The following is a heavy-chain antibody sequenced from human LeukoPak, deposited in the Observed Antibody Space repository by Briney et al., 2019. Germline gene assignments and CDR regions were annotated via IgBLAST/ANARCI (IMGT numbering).Heavy chain of an antibody. CDR2: ISSSSSYI. D-gene: IGHD3-10*01. V-gene: IGHV3-21*01. Sequence: PGGSLSLSCAASGFTFSSYSMNWVRQAPGKGLEWVSSISSSSSYIYYADSVKGRFTISRDNAKSSLYLQMNSLRAEDTALYYCASVDYYGSGNYYNDVDYWGQGTLVTVSS. CDR3: ASVDYYGSGNYYNDVDY. CDR1: GFTFSSYS. J-gene: IGHJ4*02.